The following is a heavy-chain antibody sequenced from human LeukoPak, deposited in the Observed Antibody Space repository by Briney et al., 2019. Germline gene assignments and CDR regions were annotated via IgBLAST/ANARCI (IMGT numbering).Heavy chain of an antibody. V-gene: IGHV4-59*01. CDR3: ARDAVDQGYSCGFDAFDI. J-gene: IGHJ3*02. D-gene: IGHD5-18*01. Sequence: SETLSLTCTVSGGSISSYYLSWIRQPPGKGLEWIGYIYYSGSTNYNPSLKSRVTISVDTSKNQFSLKLSSVTAVDTAVYYCARDAVDQGYSCGFDAFDIWGQGTMVTVSS. CDR1: GGSISSYY. CDR2: IYYSGST.